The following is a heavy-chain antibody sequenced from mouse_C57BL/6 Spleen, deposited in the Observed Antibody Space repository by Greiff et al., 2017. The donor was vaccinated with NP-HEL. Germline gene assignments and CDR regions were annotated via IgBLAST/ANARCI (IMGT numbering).Heavy chain of an antibody. CDR2: IYPGSGNT. D-gene: IGHD1-1*01. J-gene: IGHJ1*03. Sequence: VQLQQSGAELVRPGASVKLSCKASGYTFTDYYINWVKQRPGQGLEWIARIYPGSGNTYYNEKFKGKATLTAEKSSSTAYMQLSSLTSEDSAVYFCARAPYYYGSSSGWYFDVWGTGTTVTVSS. CDR1: GYTFTDYY. V-gene: IGHV1-76*01. CDR3: ARAPYYYGSSSGWYFDV.